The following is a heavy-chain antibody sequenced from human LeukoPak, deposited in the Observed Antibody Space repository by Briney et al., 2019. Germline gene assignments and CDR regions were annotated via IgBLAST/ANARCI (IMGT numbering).Heavy chain of an antibody. CDR2: IYNGGNT. D-gene: IGHD3-10*01. J-gene: IGHJ4*02. CDR1: GGSIRNYH. CDR3: ARYGSGTYSSDS. V-gene: IGHV4-59*01. Sequence: PSETLSLTCTVSGGSIRNYHWSWIRQPPGKGLEWIGNIYNGGNTDYNPSLKSRVTISVDTSKNQFSLKLISVTAADTAVYYCARYGSGTYSSDSWAQGALVTVSS.